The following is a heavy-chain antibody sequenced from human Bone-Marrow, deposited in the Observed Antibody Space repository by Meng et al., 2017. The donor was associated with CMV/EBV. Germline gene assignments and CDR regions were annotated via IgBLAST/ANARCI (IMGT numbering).Heavy chain of an antibody. Sequence: GGSLRLSCQLSGYDISTYWVGWVRQMPGKGLEWMGLVYPDDSDIRYSPSFRGQVIISADKSISTAYLQWSSLKASDTAIYYCAIGGGATSFDKWGQGTLVTVSS. CDR2: VYPDDSDI. CDR3: AIGGGATSFDK. CDR1: GYDISTYW. D-gene: IGHD2-21*01. J-gene: IGHJ4*02. V-gene: IGHV5-51*01.